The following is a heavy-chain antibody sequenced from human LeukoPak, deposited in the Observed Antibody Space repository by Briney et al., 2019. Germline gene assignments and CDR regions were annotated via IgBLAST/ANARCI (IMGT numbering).Heavy chain of an antibody. CDR2: INHSGST. J-gene: IGHJ3*02. D-gene: IGHD1-26*01. Sequence: SETLSLTCAVYGGSFSGYYWSWIRQPPGKGLEWIGEINHSGSTNYNPSLKSRVTISVDTSKNQFSLKLSSVTAADTAVYYCARECLPGELGSYYYAFDIWGQGTMVTVSS. CDR3: ARECLPGELGSYYYAFDI. CDR1: GGSFSGYY. V-gene: IGHV4-34*09.